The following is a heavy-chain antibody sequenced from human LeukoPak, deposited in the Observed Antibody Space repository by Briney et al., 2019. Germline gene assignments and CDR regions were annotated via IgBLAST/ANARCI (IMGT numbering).Heavy chain of an antibody. CDR2: ISSSGGTI. V-gene: IGHV3-11*04. D-gene: IGHD1-26*01. CDR1: GFTFSDYY. J-gene: IGHJ4*02. Sequence: PGGSLRLSCAASGFTFSDYYMSWIRQAPGKGLEWVSYISSSGGTIYYADSVKGRFTISRDNAKNSLYLQMNSLRAEDTAVFYCARFWGTSGSYHFDYWGQGTLVTVSS. CDR3: ARFWGTSGSYHFDY.